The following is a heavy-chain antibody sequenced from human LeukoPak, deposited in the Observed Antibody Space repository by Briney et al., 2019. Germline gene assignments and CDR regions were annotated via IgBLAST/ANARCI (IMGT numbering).Heavy chain of an antibody. V-gene: IGHV4-4*07. CDR1: GDSISSYY. CDR3: ARVRGDYGEDSYYYYMDV. CDR2: IYTSGST. D-gene: IGHD4-17*01. Sequence: SETLSLTCTVSGDSISSYYWSWIRQPAGKGLEWIGRIYTSGSTNYNPSLKSRVTISVDTSKNQFSLKLSSVTAADTAVYYCARVRGDYGEDSYYYYMDVWGKGTTVTISS. J-gene: IGHJ6*03.